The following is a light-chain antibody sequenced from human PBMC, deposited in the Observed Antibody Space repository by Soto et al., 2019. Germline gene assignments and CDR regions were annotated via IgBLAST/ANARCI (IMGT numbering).Light chain of an antibody. CDR2: GAS. J-gene: IGKJ1*01. Sequence: EIVLTQSPGTLSLSPGERATLSCRASQSVSSSYLAWYQQKAGQAPRLLIYGASNRATGIPDRFSGSGSGKDFILTISRLEPEDFAVYYCQHYGSSWTFGQGTKVEIK. CDR1: QSVSSSY. CDR3: QHYGSSWT. V-gene: IGKV3-20*01.